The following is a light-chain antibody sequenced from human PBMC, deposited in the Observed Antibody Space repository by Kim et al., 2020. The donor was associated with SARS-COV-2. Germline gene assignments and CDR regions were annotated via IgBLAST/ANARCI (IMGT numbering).Light chain of an antibody. V-gene: IGLV6-57*03. CDR3: QSYDNDGNQV. J-gene: IGLJ3*02. CDR1: SGTILSNY. Sequence: KTVTISCTRSSGTILSNYVQWYQQRPGSAPSAVVFEDSERPSGVPGRFSGSIDSSSNSASLTISGLQTEDEADYYCQSYDNDGNQVFGGGTKLSVL. CDR2: EDS.